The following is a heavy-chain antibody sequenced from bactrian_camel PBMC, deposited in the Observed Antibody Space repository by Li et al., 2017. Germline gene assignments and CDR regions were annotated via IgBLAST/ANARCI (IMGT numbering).Heavy chain of an antibody. CDR2: LHTGGTT. D-gene: IGHD7*01. CDR1: GFTTTTYT. V-gene: IGHV3S55*01. Sequence: CAASGFTTTTYTMGWFRQVPGKEREGVAALHTGGTTYYADSVKGRFTISADDVSGDNRDKTLYLQMNNLKPEDTAVYYCAARRVWWNCPLDPGQQDYFGQGTQVTVS. J-gene: IGHJ4*01. CDR3: AARRVWWNCPLDPGQQDY.